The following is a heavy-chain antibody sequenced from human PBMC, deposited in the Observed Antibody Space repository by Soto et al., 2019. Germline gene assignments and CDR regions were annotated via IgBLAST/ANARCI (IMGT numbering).Heavy chain of an antibody. D-gene: IGHD5-18*01. Sequence: SETLSLTCAVYGGSFSGYYWSWIRQPPGKGLEWIGEINHSGSTNYNPSLKSRVTISVDTSKNQFSLKLSSVTAADTAVYYCARGKKYRYGLVDYYYYYGMDVWAKGPRSPSP. CDR2: INHSGST. J-gene: IGHJ6*02. V-gene: IGHV4-34*01. CDR1: GGSFSGYY. CDR3: ARGKKYRYGLVDYYYYYGMDV.